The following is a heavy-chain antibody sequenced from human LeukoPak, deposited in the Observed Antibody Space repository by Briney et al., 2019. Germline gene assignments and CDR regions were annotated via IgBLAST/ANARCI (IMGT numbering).Heavy chain of an antibody. Sequence: PSETLSLTCAVSGGSITSGGDSWSWIRQPPGKGLEWIGSIYYSGSTYYNPSLKSRVTISVDTSKNQFSLKLSSVTAADTAVYYCARGTIVVVPAASKTTFDYWGQGTLVTVSS. CDR2: IYYSGST. D-gene: IGHD2-2*01. J-gene: IGHJ4*02. CDR3: ARGTIVVVPAASKTTFDY. CDR1: GGSITSGGDS. V-gene: IGHV4-39*07.